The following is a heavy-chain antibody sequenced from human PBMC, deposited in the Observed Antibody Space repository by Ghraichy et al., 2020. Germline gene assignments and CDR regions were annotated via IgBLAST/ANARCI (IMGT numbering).Heavy chain of an antibody. CDR1: GSTFSSSA. J-gene: IGHJ6*02. Sequence: GGSLRLSCAASGSTFSSSAMSWVRQAPGKGLEWVAAISGSGGSTYYADSVTGRFTVSRDNSKYTLYLQMNSLRAEDTAVYYCAKGRNSHVYGDYASVYYYGMDVWGQGTTVTVSS. D-gene: IGHD4-17*01. CDR3: AKGRNSHVYGDYASVYYYGMDV. CDR2: ISGSGGST. V-gene: IGHV3-23*01.